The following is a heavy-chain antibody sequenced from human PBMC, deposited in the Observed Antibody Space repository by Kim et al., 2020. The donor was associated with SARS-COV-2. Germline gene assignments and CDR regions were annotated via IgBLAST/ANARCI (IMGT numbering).Heavy chain of an antibody. Sequence: ADSVKGRFTNSRDNSKNTLYLQMNSLRAEGTAVYYCAKGPPGRGATYFDSWGQGTLVTVSS. CDR3: AKGPPGRGATYFDS. V-gene: IGHV3-33*06. D-gene: IGHD1-26*01. J-gene: IGHJ4*02.